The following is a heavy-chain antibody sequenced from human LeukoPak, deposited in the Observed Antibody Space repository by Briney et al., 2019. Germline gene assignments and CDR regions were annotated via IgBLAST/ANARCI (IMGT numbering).Heavy chain of an antibody. CDR1: GFTFSSYW. Sequence: PGGSLRLSCAASGFTFSSYWMSWVRQAPGKGLELVANIKQDGSEKYYVDSVKGRFTISRDNAKNSLYLQMNSLRAEDTAVYYCARDTLYYYDSSGYDYWGQGTLVTVSS. D-gene: IGHD3-22*01. CDR2: IKQDGSEK. V-gene: IGHV3-7*01. CDR3: ARDTLYYYDSSGYDY. J-gene: IGHJ4*02.